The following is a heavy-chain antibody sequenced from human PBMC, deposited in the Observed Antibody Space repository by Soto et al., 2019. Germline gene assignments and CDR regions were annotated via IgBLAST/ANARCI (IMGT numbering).Heavy chain of an antibody. CDR2: IYYIGST. CDR1: GGSISSYY. Sequence: PSETLSLTCTVSGGSISSYYWSWIRQPPGRGLEWIGYIYYIGSTYYSPSLKSRVTISVDTSKNQFSLKLSSVTAADTAVYYCAREPDYWGQGTLVTVSS. CDR3: AREPDY. V-gene: IGHV4-59*06. J-gene: IGHJ4*02.